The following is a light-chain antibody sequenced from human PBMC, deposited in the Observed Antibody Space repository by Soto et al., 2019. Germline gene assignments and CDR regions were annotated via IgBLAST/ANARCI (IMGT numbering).Light chain of an antibody. J-gene: IGKJ4*01. V-gene: IGKV3-15*01. CDR1: QSVGNN. Sequence: EIVLTQSPATLSVSPGERATLSCRASQSVGNNFAWYQQKPGQAPRLLIFATSTRATGVPARFSGSGSGTAFTLTISSLQTEDFAVYYCQQYGGWPLTFGGGAKVEIE. CDR3: QQYGGWPLT. CDR2: ATS.